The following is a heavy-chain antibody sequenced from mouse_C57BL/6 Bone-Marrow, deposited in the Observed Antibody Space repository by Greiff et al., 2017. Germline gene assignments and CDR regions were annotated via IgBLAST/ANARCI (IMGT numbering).Heavy chain of an antibody. D-gene: IGHD2-3*01. V-gene: IGHV1-50*01. J-gene: IGHJ3*01. Sequence: QVQLQQPGAELVKPGASVKLSCKASGYTFTSYWMQWVKQRPGQGLEWIGEIDPSDSYTNYNQKFKGKATLTVDTSSSTAYMQLSSLPSEDSAVYYCAEGGYYEAWFAYWGQGTLVTVSA. CDR3: AEGGYYEAWFAY. CDR1: GYTFTSYW. CDR2: IDPSDSYT.